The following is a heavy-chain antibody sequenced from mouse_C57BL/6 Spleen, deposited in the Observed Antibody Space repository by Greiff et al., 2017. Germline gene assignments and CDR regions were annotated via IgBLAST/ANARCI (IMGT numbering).Heavy chain of an antibody. J-gene: IGHJ4*01. CDR1: GYTFTSYW. CDR3: ARWDYYGSGRYYAAMDY. CDR2: INPSNGGT. D-gene: IGHD1-1*01. Sequence: QVQLQQPGTELVKPGASVKLSCKASGYTFTSYWMHWVKQRPGQGLEWIGNINPSNGGTNYNEKFKSKATLTVDKSSSTAYMQLSSLTSADSAGDEGARWDYYGSGRYYAAMDYWGQGTSVTVS. V-gene: IGHV1-53*01.